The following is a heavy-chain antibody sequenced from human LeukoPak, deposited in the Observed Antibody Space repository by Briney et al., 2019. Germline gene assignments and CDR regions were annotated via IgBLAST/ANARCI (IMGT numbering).Heavy chain of an antibody. CDR2: IYPGDSDN. J-gene: IGHJ5*02. V-gene: IGHV5-51*01. D-gene: IGHD2-15*01. CDR3: ARIAYCSGGSCYGVGWFDP. CDR1: GYRFTNYW. Sequence: GESLKISCKGSGYRFTNYWIGWVRQMPGKGLEWMGIIYPGDSDNRYSPSFQGQVTVSADKSISTAYLQWNSLKASDTAMYYCARIAYCSGGSCYGVGWFDPWGQGTLVTVSS.